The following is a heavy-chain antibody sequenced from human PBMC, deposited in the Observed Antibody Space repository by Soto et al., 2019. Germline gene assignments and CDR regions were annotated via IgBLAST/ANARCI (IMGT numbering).Heavy chain of an antibody. D-gene: IGHD2-15*01. CDR2: IDYNGVT. V-gene: IGHV4-39*01. J-gene: IGHJ5*02. Sequence: ASETLSLTCTVSGGSIYRSGYYWGWIRQPPGRGLEWIGNIDYNGVTYSNPSLKSRVTISRDTSKNQFSLKLTSVTAADTALYYCGKVLVGATGHTDSDAWGPGTLVTVSS. CDR1: GGSIYRSGYY. CDR3: GKVLVGATGHTDSDA.